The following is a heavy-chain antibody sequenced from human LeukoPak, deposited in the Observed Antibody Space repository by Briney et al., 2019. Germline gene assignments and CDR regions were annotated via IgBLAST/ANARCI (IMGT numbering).Heavy chain of an antibody. J-gene: IGHJ6*03. V-gene: IGHV4-59*01. CDR1: GGSISNYY. CDR2: IYYSGTT. D-gene: IGHD3-10*01. Sequence: ASGTLSLTCTVSGGSISNYYWSWIRQPPGKGLEWIGYIYYSGTTNYNPSLKSRVTISVDTSKNQFSLKLSSVTAADTAVYYCARNYGSGSYYSFYYMDVWGKGTMVTVSS. CDR3: ARNYGSGSYYSFYYMDV.